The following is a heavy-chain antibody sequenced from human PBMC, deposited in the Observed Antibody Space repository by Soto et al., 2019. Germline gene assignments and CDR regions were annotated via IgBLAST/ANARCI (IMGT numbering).Heavy chain of an antibody. CDR3: ARVPDR. V-gene: IGHV4-30-2*01. D-gene: IGHD2-2*01. CDR2: IYHSGST. Sequence: SETLPLTCAVSGCSISGGGYSWSWIRQPPGKGLEWIGYIYHSGSTYYNPSLKSRVTISVDRSKNQFSLKLSSVTAADTAVYYCARVPDRWGQGTLVTVSS. CDR1: GCSISGGGYS. J-gene: IGHJ5*02.